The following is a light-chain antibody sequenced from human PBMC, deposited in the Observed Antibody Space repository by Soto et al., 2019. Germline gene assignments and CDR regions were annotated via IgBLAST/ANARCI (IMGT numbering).Light chain of an antibody. J-gene: IGKJ5*01. CDR3: QQLNSYPIT. V-gene: IGKV1-9*01. CDR2: AAS. CDR1: QGLSSD. Sequence: DIQLTQSPSFLSASVGDRVTITCRASQGLSSDLAWYQQKPGKAPKLLIYAASTLQSGVPSRFSGSGSGTEFTLTISSLQPEDFATYYCQQLNSYPITFVQGTRLEIK.